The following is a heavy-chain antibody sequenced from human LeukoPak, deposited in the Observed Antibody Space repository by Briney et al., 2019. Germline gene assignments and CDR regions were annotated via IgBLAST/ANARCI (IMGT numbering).Heavy chain of an antibody. Sequence: AASVNVSCKASGYTFTSYGISWVRQAPGQGLEWMGWTSAYNGNTNYAQKLQGRVTMTTDTSTSTAYMELRSLRSDDTAVYYCARVKSRDIVVVVAATAFLAFDIWGQGTMVTVSS. CDR1: GYTFTSYG. J-gene: IGHJ3*02. V-gene: IGHV1-18*01. D-gene: IGHD2-15*01. CDR2: TSAYNGNT. CDR3: ARVKSRDIVVVVAATAFLAFDI.